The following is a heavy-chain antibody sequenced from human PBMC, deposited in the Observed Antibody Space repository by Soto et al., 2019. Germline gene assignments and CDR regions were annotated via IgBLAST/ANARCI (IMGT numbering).Heavy chain of an antibody. V-gene: IGHV4-59*08. D-gene: IGHD3-3*01. CDR2: IYYSGST. Sequence: PSETLSLTCTVSGGSISSYYWSWIRQPPGKGLEWIGYIYYSGSTNYNPSLKSRVTISVDTSKNQFSLKLSSVTAADTAVYYCARQNSHLNPTYYDFWSGYFTFDYWGQGTLVTVSS. CDR3: ARQNSHLNPTYYDFWSGYFTFDY. J-gene: IGHJ4*02. CDR1: GGSISSYY.